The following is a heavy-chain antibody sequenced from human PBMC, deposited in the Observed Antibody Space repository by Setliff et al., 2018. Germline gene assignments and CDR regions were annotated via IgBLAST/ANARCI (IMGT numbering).Heavy chain of an antibody. D-gene: IGHD3-22*01. J-gene: IGHJ5*02. CDR3: VRGARLYETDHHYYGWLDP. CDR1: GFTFSSYG. Sequence: PGGSLRLSCAASGFTFSSYGMHWVRQAPGKGLEWVAFIRYNGNNKYYIDSVKGRFTISRENSKNTLYLEMSSLRDEDTAVYYCVRGARLYETDHHYYGWLDPWGQGTLVTVSS. CDR2: IRYNGNNK. V-gene: IGHV3-30*02.